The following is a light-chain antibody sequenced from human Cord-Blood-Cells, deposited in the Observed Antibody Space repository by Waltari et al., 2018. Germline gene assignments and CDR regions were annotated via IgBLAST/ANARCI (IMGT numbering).Light chain of an antibody. CDR1: SSDVGRYNL. J-gene: IGLJ1*01. V-gene: IGLV2-23*03. Sequence: SALTQPASVSGSPGQSITISCPGTSSDVGRYNLVSWYQQHPGKAPKLMIYEGSKRPSGDSNRFSGSKSGNTASLTISGLQAEDEADYYCCSYAGSSTFVFGTGTKVTVL. CDR2: EGS. CDR3: CSYAGSSTFV.